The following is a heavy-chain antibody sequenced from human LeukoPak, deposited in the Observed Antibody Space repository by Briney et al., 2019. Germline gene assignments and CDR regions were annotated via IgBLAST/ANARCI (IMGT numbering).Heavy chain of an antibody. CDR2: MNPNSGNT. J-gene: IGHJ4*02. D-gene: IGHD6-13*01. CDR1: GYTFTSYD. Sequence: ASVTVSCKASGYTFTSYDINWLRQAAGQGLEWMGWMNPNSGNTDYAQKFQGRVTITRNTSISTAYMELSSLRSEDTAVYYCARGWAAADGLDYWGQGTLDTVSS. CDR3: ARGWAAADGLDY. V-gene: IGHV1-8*03.